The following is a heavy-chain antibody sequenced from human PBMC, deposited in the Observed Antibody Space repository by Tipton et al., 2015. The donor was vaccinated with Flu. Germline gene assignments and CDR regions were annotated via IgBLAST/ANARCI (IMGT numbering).Heavy chain of an antibody. J-gene: IGHJ4*02. CDR2: ISGGGAIT. CDR1: GFTFSRYA. V-gene: IGHV3-23*01. D-gene: IGHD6-19*01. Sequence: SLRLSCEASGFTFSRYAMSWVRQAPGKGLEWVSGISGGGAITYFADSVKGRFTISRDIPKNTLVLQMNSLRAEDTAVYYCAKVIPELVAGLDYWGQGTLVTVSS. CDR3: AKVIPELVAGLDY.